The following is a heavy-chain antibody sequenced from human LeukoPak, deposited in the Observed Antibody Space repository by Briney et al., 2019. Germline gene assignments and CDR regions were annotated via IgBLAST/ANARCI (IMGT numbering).Heavy chain of an antibody. CDR1: GYTFTNYG. CDR2: IIPIFGTA. D-gene: IGHD6-19*01. V-gene: IGHV1-69*06. J-gene: IGHJ6*03. Sequence: SVKVSCKTSGYTFTNYGISWVRQAPGQGLEWMGGIIPIFGTANYAQKFQGRVTITADKSTSTAYMELSSLRSEDTAVYYCARGTTVAGIWGGYYYYYYMDVWGKGTTVTVSS. CDR3: ARGTTVAGIWGGYYYYYYMDV.